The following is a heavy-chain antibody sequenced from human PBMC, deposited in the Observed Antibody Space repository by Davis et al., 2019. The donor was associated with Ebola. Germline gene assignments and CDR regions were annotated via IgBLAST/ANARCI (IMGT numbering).Heavy chain of an antibody. CDR1: GFTFSSYS. CDR2: ISRSSSTI. CDR3: AKEKSSGWYLIDYGMDV. Sequence: GGSLRLSCAASGFTFSSYSMNWVRQAPGKGLEWVSYISRSSSTIYYAGSVKGRFTISRDNAKNSLYLQMNSLRDEDTAVYYCAKEKSSGWYLIDYGMDVWGKGTTVTVSS. J-gene: IGHJ6*04. V-gene: IGHV3-48*02. D-gene: IGHD6-19*01.